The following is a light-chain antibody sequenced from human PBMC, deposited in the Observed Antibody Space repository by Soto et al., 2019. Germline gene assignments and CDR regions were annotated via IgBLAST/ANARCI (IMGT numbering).Light chain of an antibody. V-gene: IGLV2-14*03. CDR3: SSYTSISTLGGV. CDR1: SSDVGGFDY. CDR2: DVS. J-gene: IGLJ2*01. Sequence: QSALTPPASVSGSPGQSIPISCTGSSSDVGGFDYVSWYQQHPGKAPKLMIYDVSNRPSGVSNRFSGSKSGNTASLTISGLQAEDEADYYCSSYTSISTLGGVFGGGTKLTVL.